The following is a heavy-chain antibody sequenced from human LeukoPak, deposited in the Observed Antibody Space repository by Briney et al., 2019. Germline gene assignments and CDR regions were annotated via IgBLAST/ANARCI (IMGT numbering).Heavy chain of an antibody. V-gene: IGHV3-49*04. CDR2: ISSKAYGGTT. Sequence: GGSLRLSCTASGFTFGDYAMSWVRQAPGKGLEWVGFISSKAYGGTTEYAASVKGRFTISRDDSKSIAYLQMNSLKTEDTAVYYCTRLGYGDESGYWGQGTLVAVSS. CDR3: TRLGYGDESGY. J-gene: IGHJ4*02. CDR1: GFTFGDYA. D-gene: IGHD4-17*01.